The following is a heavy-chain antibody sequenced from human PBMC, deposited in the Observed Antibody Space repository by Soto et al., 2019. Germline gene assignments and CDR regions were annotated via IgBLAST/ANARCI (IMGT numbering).Heavy chain of an antibody. Sequence: GGSLRLSCAPSGFTFCRYWMHWVRQAPGKGLVWVARIDSDGNTTTYADSVKGRFTISRDNAKNTLYLQMNSLRAEDTAVYYCARGVYSSSWFDSFDSWGQGTMVTVSS. V-gene: IGHV3-74*01. CDR2: IDSDGNTT. J-gene: IGHJ3*02. CDR3: ARGVYSSSWFDSFDS. D-gene: IGHD6-13*01. CDR1: GFTFCRYW.